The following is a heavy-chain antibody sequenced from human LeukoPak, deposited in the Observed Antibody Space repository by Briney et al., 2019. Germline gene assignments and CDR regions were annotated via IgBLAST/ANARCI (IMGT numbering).Heavy chain of an antibody. V-gene: IGHV3-23*01. Sequence: GGSLRLSCAASGFTFSSYAMTWVRQAPGKGLEWVSAFSGNGGNTYYADSVKGRFTISRDSSKNTLYLQMNSLRAEDTAVYYCAKPRYCSSTTCQYYFDYWGQGTLVTVSS. CDR1: GFTFSSYA. D-gene: IGHD2-2*01. CDR3: AKPRYCSSTTCQYYFDY. CDR2: FSGNGGNT. J-gene: IGHJ4*02.